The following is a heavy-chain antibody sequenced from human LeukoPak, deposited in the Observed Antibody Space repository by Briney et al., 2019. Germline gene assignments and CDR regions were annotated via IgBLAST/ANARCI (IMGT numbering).Heavy chain of an antibody. D-gene: IGHD3-10*01. J-gene: IGHJ4*02. Sequence: TGGSLRLSCAASGFTFSDYYMSWIRQAPGKGLEWVSYISSSGSTIYYADSVKGRFTISRDNAKNSLYLQMNSLRAEGTAVYYCARATTLWFGELLLYYWGQGTLVTVSS. CDR3: ARATTLWFGELLLYY. V-gene: IGHV3-11*01. CDR1: GFTFSDYY. CDR2: ISSSGSTI.